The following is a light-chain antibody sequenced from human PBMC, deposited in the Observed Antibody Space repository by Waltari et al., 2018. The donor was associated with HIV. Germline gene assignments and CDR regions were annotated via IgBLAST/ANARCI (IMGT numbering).Light chain of an antibody. V-gene: IGLV1-47*01. CDR3: AAWNDSLSGYV. CDR2: RNN. CDR1: SSNIGRTY. Sequence: QSVLTPPPSASGTPGQRVTISCSGRSSNIGRTYVYLHQQPPGTAPKLLIYRNNQRPSGVPDRFFGSKSGTSASLAINGLRSEDEADYYCAAWNDSLSGYVFGTGTKVTV. J-gene: IGLJ1*01.